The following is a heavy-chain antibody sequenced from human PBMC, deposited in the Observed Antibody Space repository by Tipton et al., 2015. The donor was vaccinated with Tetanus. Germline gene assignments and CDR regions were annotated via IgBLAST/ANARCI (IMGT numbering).Heavy chain of an antibody. CDR2: LYDNGRT. CDR3: ARDPWLDY. Sequence: TLSLTCTVSGVSISGYYWSWIRQPAGKGLEWIGYLYDNGRTKYNPSLNSRVTISVDTPKKQLSLKLTSVTAADTAVYYCARDPWLDYWGQGTLVTVSS. J-gene: IGHJ4*02. V-gene: IGHV4-59*01. CDR1: GVSISGYY.